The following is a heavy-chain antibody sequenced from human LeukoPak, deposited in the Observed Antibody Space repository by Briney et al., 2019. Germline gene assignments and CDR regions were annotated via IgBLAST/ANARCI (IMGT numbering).Heavy chain of an antibody. CDR3: ATPLRYFDWSLDHYYGMDV. Sequence: SVKVSCKASGGTFSSYAISWVRQAPGQGLEWMGGIIPIFGTANYAQKFQGRVTITADESTSTAYMELSSLRSEDMAVYYCATPLRYFDWSLDHYYGMDVWGQGTTVTVSS. CDR2: IIPIFGTA. V-gene: IGHV1-69*13. CDR1: GGTFSSYA. J-gene: IGHJ6*02. D-gene: IGHD3-9*01.